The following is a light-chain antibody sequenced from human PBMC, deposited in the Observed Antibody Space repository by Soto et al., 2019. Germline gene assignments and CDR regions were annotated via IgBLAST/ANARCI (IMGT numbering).Light chain of an antibody. J-gene: IGKJ2*01. CDR2: KAS. CDR3: LHYNSFPYT. V-gene: IGKV1-5*03. CDR1: QNINSW. Sequence: DVQMTQSPSTLSASLGDRVIITCRASQNINSWLAWIQQKPGTAPKLLSYKASILEGGVPSRFSGSGSGTEFTLTISSLQPDDFATYCCLHYNSFPYTFGQGSKLEMK.